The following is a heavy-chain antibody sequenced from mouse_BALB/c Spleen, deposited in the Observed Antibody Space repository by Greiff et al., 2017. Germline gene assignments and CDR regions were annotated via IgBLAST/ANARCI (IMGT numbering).Heavy chain of an antibody. CDR2: ISSGGSYT. D-gene: IGHD2-4*01. CDR3: ARQITEADY. J-gene: IGHJ2*01. CDR1: GFTFSSYA. Sequence: DVMLVESGGGLVKPGGSLKLSCAASGFTFSSYAMSWVRQTPEKRLEWVATISSGGSYTYYPDSVKGRFTISRDNAKNTLYLQMSSLRSEDTAMYYCARQITEADYWGQGTTLTVSS. V-gene: IGHV5-9-3*01.